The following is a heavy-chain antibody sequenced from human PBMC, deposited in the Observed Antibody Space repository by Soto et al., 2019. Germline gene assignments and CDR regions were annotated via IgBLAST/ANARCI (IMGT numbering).Heavy chain of an antibody. CDR1: GFTVSSNY. D-gene: IGHD4-4*01. V-gene: IGHV3-53*04. Sequence: GGSLRLSCAASGFTVSSNYMSWVRQAPGKGLEWVSVIYSGGSTYYADSVKGRFTISRHNSKNTLYLQMNSLGAEDTAVYYCASCLQPTYYYYYMDVWGKGTTVTVSS. CDR2: IYSGGST. J-gene: IGHJ6*03. CDR3: ASCLQPTYYYYYMDV.